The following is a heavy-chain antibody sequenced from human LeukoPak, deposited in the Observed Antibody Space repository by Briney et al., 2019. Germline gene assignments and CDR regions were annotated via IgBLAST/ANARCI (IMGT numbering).Heavy chain of an antibody. D-gene: IGHD3-22*01. CDR2: INPTSGGT. V-gene: IGHV1-2*02. CDR1: GYTFTGYY. CDR3: ARLPTYYYDSSGDLDY. J-gene: IGHJ4*02. Sequence: ASVKVSCKASGYTFTGYYMHWVRQAPGQGLEWMGWINPTSGGTKYAQKFQGRVTVTRDTSISTAYMELSRLTSDDTAVYYCARLPTYYYDSSGDLDYWGQGTLVTVSS.